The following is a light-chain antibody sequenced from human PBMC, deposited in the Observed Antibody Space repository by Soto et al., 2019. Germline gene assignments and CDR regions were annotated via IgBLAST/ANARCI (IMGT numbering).Light chain of an antibody. Sequence: DIHMTQSPSSLSASVGDGVTITCRASQSISNYLNWYQQKPGMAPKLLLYSASTLQGGVPSRFSGSGSGTDFTLTISSLQPEDFATYYCQQSYGVPRTFGQGTKVDIK. V-gene: IGKV1-39*01. J-gene: IGKJ1*01. CDR3: QQSYGVPRT. CDR2: SAS. CDR1: QSISNY.